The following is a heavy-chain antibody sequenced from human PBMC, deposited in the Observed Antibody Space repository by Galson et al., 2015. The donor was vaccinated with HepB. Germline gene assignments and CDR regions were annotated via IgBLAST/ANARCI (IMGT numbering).Heavy chain of an antibody. J-gene: IGHJ3*02. CDR2: ISYDGSNK. CDR1: GFTFSSYA. D-gene: IGHD5-12*01. CDR3: ARGDSGHYIAFDI. V-gene: IGHV3-30*04. Sequence: SLRLSCAASGFTFSSYAMHWVRQAPGKGLEWVAVISYDGSNKYYADSVKGRFTISRDNSKNTLYLQMNSLRAEDTAVYYCARGDSGHYIAFDIWGQGTMVTVSS.